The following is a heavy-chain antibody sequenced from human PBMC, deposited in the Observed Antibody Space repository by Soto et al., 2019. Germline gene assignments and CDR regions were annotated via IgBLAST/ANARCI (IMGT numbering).Heavy chain of an antibody. V-gene: IGHV3-21*01. J-gene: IGHJ6*02. CDR1: GFPFDNYA. CDR2: ISGGSPKE. Sequence: LRLSCEASGFPFDNYAMSWVRQAPGKGLEWVSAISGGSPKEFYAESVKGRFTISRDNAKNSLYLQMNSLRAEDTAVYYCAVQYYYYGMDVWGQGTAVTVSS. CDR3: AVQYYYYGMDV.